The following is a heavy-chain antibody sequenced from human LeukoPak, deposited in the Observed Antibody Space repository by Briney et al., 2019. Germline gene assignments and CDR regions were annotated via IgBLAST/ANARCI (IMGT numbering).Heavy chain of an antibody. CDR1: GFTFSSYS. D-gene: IGHD5-18*01. CDR3: ARGRWIQHGGFDY. V-gene: IGHV3-21*01. J-gene: IGHJ4*02. CDR2: ITSSSNYI. Sequence: GGSLRLSCAASGFTFSSYSMNWVRQAPGKGLEWVSSITSSSNYIYYADSVKGRFIISRDNAKNSLYLQMNSLRAEDTAVYYCARGRWIQHGGFDYWGQGTLVTVSS.